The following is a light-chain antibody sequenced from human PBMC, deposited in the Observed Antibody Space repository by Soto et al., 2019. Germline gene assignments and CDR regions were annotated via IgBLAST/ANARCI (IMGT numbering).Light chain of an antibody. V-gene: IGKV1-12*01. Sequence: DIQMTQSPSSVSASVGDRVTITCRASQGIGSWLAWYQQKPGKDPNLLIYDASKLHSGVPSRFSGSGSGTDFSLTISSLQPEDFATYYCQQANSFPHTFGGGTKVEI. J-gene: IGKJ4*01. CDR2: DAS. CDR1: QGIGSW. CDR3: QQANSFPHT.